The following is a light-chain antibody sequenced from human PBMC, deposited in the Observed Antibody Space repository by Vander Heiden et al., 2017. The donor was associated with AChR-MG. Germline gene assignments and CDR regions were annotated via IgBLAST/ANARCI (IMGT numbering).Light chain of an antibody. Sequence: EIVLTQSPDILSLSPGETATLSCRASQSVGSSYVAWYQQKPGQTPRLLIYGASRRATGVPDRFSASGSGTDFTLIISRLEPEDFAAYYCQQYGNSPGTFGHGTKVEIE. CDR1: QSVGSSY. V-gene: IGKV3-20*01. CDR2: GAS. CDR3: QQYGNSPGT. J-gene: IGKJ1*01.